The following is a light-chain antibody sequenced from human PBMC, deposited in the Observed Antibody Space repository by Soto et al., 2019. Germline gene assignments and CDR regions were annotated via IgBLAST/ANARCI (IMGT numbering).Light chain of an antibody. CDR1: KNDIPLYDF. CDR2: EVV. V-gene: IGLV2-8*01. CDR3: KSYDGRNTYV. J-gene: IGLJ1*01. Sequence: QSVLNQPPSASGSPGQSAAISCTGTKNDIPLYDFVSSYQHNPGKAPLLIIYEVVQRPSGVPHRFSGSKSGNTASLTVSGLQAGDEADYFCKSYDGRNTYVFGSGTKVTVL.